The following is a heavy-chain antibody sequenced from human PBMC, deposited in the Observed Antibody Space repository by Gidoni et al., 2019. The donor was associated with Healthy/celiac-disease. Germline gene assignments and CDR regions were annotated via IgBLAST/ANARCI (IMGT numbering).Heavy chain of an antibody. CDR2: INHSGST. Sequence: QVQLQQWGAGLLKPSETLSLTCAVYGGSFSGYYWSWIRQPPGKGLEWIGEINHSGSTNYNPSLKSRVTISVDTSKNQFSLKLSSVTAADTAVYYCAREDIAAAEHDNWFDPWGQGTLVTVSS. CDR1: GGSFSGYY. D-gene: IGHD6-13*01. J-gene: IGHJ5*02. CDR3: AREDIAAAEHDNWFDP. V-gene: IGHV4-34*01.